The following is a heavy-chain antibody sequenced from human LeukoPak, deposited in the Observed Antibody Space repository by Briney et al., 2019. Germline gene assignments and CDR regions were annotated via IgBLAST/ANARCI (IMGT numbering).Heavy chain of an antibody. Sequence: QASETLSLTCTVSGGSISSSSYYWGWIRQPPGQGLEWIGSIYYSGSTNYNPSLKSRVTISVDTSKNQFSLKMSSVTAADTAVYYCARRYSSGWYNYWGQGTLVTVSS. CDR2: IYYSGST. CDR3: ARRYSSGWYNY. J-gene: IGHJ4*02. D-gene: IGHD6-19*01. CDR1: GGSISSSSYY. V-gene: IGHV4-39*01.